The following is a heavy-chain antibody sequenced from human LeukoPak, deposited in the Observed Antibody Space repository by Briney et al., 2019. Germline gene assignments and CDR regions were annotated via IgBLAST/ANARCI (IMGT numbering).Heavy chain of an antibody. D-gene: IGHD6-19*01. CDR2: IYYSGST. CDR1: GYSISSGYY. Sequence: SDALPRTCTGPGYSISSGYYWGWIRQPPGKGLEWIGYIYYSGSTNYNPSLKSRVTISVDTSKNQFSLKLSSVTAADTAVYYCARRSSSGWYGGDFDYWGQGTLVTVSS. V-gene: IGHV4-61*01. CDR3: ARRSSSGWYGGDFDY. J-gene: IGHJ4*02.